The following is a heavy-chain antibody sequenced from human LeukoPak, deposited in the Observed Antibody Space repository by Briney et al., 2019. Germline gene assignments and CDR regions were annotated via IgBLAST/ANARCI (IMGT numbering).Heavy chain of an antibody. J-gene: IGHJ4*02. CDR2: IRNKAYGGTT. D-gene: IGHD3-10*01. V-gene: IGHV3-49*04. Sequence: GGSLRLSCTASGFTFGDYAMSWVRQAPGKGLEWVGFIRNKAYGGTTEYAASVKGRFTISRDDSKSIAYLQMNSLKTEDTAVYYCTSYGSGSYWEDYWGQGTLVTVSS. CDR1: GFTFGDYA. CDR3: TSYGSGSYWEDY.